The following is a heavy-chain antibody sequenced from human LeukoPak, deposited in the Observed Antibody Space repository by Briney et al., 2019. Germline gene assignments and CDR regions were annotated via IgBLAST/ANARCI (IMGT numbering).Heavy chain of an antibody. Sequence: PSETLSLTCSVSGGSISSYYWSWIRQTPGKGLEWIGYIYYSGSTNYNPSLKSRVTISVDTSKNQFSLKLSSVTAADTAVYYCARDPIAARPGGYFDYWGQGTLVTVSS. CDR2: IYYSGST. CDR1: GGSISSYY. D-gene: IGHD6-6*01. V-gene: IGHV4-59*01. CDR3: ARDPIAARPGGYFDY. J-gene: IGHJ4*02.